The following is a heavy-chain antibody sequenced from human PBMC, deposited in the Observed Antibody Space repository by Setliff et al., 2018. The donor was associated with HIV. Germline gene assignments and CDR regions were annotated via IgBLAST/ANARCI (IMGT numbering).Heavy chain of an antibody. D-gene: IGHD6-6*01. CDR3: ARGEKGSTVAARGDYFDY. CDR2: IAYTGSG. J-gene: IGHJ4*02. V-gene: IGHV4-39*07. Sequence: LSLTCTVSGASVSSGGFYWSWIRQPPGKGLEWIGSIAYTGSGYYNSSLKSRVTISVDTSKNQLSLKVSSVTAADTAVYYCARGEKGSTVAARGDYFDYWGQGTLVTVSS. CDR1: GASVSSGGFY.